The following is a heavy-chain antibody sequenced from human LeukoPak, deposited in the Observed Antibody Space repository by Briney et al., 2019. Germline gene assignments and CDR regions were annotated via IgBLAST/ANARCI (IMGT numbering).Heavy chain of an antibody. CDR1: GFTFSSYA. CDR3: AKVQYDILTGYS. CDR2: ISYDGSNK. J-gene: IGHJ4*02. D-gene: IGHD3-9*01. Sequence: PGGSLRLSCAASGFTFSSYAVHWVRQAPGKGLEWVAVISYDGSNKYYADSVKGRFTISRDNSKNTLYLQMNSLRAEDTAVYYCAKVQYDILTGYSWGQGTLVTVSS. V-gene: IGHV3-30-3*01.